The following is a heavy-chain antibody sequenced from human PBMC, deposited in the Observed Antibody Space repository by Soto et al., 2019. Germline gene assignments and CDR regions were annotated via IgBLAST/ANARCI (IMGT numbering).Heavy chain of an antibody. D-gene: IGHD3-16*01. V-gene: IGHV1-3*01. J-gene: IGHJ5*02. CDR2: INADNGNT. CDR1: GYIFTNYA. Sequence: ASVKVSCKASGYIFTNYAIHWVRQAPGQRLEWMGWINADNGNTKYSQKFQGRVTITRDTSATIAYMELISLTSEDTAVYYCARNPLGGPSWLDPWGQGTLVTVSS. CDR3: ARNPLGGPSWLDP.